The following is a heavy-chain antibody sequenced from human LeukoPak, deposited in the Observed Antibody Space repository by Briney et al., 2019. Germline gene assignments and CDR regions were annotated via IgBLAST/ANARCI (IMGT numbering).Heavy chain of an antibody. CDR3: ASARGGYGPIHFDY. J-gene: IGHJ4*02. Sequence: SSETLSLTCTVSGDSISSYYWSWVRQPPGKGEEWDGYIYYSGSTNYNPSLKSRVTISVDTSKNQFSLKLSSVTAADTAVYYCASARGGYGPIHFDYWGQGTLVTVSS. D-gene: IGHD2-15*01. CDR2: IYYSGST. CDR1: GDSISSYY. V-gene: IGHV4-59*01.